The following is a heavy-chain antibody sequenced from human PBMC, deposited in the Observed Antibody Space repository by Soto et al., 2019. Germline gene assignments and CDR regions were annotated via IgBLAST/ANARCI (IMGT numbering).Heavy chain of an antibody. CDR3: ARESSSSCHNY. D-gene: IGHD6-13*01. J-gene: IGHJ4*02. CDR1: GYTFTSYG. Sequence: QVQLVQSGAEVKKPGASVKVSCKASGYTFTSYGISWVRQAPGQGLEWMGWISAYNGNTNYAQKLQGRVTTTTDTSPSTAYRERRSLRSDDTAVYPCARESSSSCHNYWGQGPLVTVSS. CDR2: ISAYNGNT. V-gene: IGHV1-18*01.